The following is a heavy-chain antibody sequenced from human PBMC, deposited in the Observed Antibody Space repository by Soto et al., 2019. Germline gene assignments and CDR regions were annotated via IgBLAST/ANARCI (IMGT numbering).Heavy chain of an antibody. V-gene: IGHV1-18*01. CDR2: ISAYDGYT. D-gene: IGHD3-22*01. J-gene: IGHJ6*02. CDR3: ARGGFYDSSGARNYYYYGMNV. Sequence: QVQLVQTRAKVKKPGASVKVSCKASGYTFTSYGINWVRQAPGQGLEWLGWISAYDGYTNYAQILQGRVSMTTDTSTKTAYMELRSLRSDDTAMYYCARGGFYDSSGARNYYYYGMNVWGQGTTVTVSS. CDR1: GYTFTSYG.